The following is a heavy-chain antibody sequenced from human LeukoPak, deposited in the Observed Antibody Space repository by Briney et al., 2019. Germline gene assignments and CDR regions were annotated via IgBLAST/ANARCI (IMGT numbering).Heavy chain of an antibody. CDR2: ISYDGSNK. D-gene: IGHD6-13*01. J-gene: IGHJ4*02. V-gene: IGHV3-30-3*01. Sequence: PGRSLRLSCAASGFTFSSYAMHWVRQAPGKGLEWVAVISYDGSNKYYADSVKGRFTISRDNSKNTLYLQMNSLRAEDTAVYYCAREEEVAAAGTGYFDYWGQGTLVTVSS. CDR1: GFTFSSYA. CDR3: AREEEVAAAGTGYFDY.